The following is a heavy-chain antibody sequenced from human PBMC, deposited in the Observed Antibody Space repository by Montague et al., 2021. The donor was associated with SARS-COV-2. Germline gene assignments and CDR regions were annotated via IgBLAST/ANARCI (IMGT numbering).Heavy chain of an antibody. D-gene: IGHD3-3*01. J-gene: IGHJ5*01. V-gene: IGHV4-34*01. CDR3: ARASSSWSGLDS. CDR2: INHSGNT. CDR1: GGSFRGYY. Sequence: SETLSLTCAVYGGSFRGYYWYWIRQPPGRGLGWMGEINHSGNTNYKPSLESRITMSVDTSKSLVSLNLPSVTAADTAVYYCARASSSWSGLDSWGQGTLVTVSS.